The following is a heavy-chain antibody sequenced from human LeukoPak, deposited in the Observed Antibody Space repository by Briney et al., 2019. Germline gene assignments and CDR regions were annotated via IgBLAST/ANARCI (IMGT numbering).Heavy chain of an antibody. D-gene: IGHD3-22*01. Sequence: GGSLRLSCAASGFTFSSYAMSWVRQAPGKGLEWVSVIYSGGSTYYADSVKGRFTISRDNSKNTLYLQMNSLRAEDTAVYYCARARGYWLHFDYWGQGTLVTVSS. CDR3: ARARGYWLHFDY. CDR2: IYSGGST. J-gene: IGHJ4*02. CDR1: GFTFSSYA. V-gene: IGHV3-53*01.